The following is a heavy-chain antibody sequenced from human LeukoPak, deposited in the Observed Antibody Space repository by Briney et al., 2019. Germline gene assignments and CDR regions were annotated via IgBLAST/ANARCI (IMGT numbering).Heavy chain of an antibody. J-gene: IGHJ3*02. CDR2: IYTSGST. Sequence: PSETLSLTFPVAGGSIRSYYWSWIRQPAGKGLEWIGRIYTSGSTNYNPSLKSRVTMSVDTSKNQFSLKLSSVTAADTAVYYCARGGYGDYDAFDIWGQGTMVTVSS. CDR1: GGSIRSYY. D-gene: IGHD4-17*01. CDR3: ARGGYGDYDAFDI. V-gene: IGHV4-4*07.